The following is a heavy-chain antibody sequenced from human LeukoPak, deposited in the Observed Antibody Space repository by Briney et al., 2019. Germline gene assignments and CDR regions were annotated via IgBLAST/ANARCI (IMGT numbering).Heavy chain of an antibody. J-gene: IGHJ4*02. CDR1: GYTFTSYD. V-gene: IGHV1-8*03. D-gene: IGHD1-7*01. CDR2: MNPNSGNT. CDR3: ARGRGKLELYYFDY. Sequence: GASVKVSCKASGYTFTSYDINWVRQATGQGLEWMGWMNPNSGNTGYAQEFQGRVTITRNTSISTAYMELSSLRSEDTAVYYCARGRGKLELYYFDYWGQGTLVTVSS.